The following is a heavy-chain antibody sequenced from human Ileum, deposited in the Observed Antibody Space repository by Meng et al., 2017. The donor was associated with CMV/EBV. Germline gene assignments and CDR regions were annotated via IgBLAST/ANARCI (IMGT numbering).Heavy chain of an antibody. Sequence: GSLRLSCTVSGASISDYYWSWIRQPQGKGLEGIGYTYYSGSPKYNPSLKRRVTISVDTSKSQFSLKLSSVTAADTAVYYCARRRQLDAHYYYYAMDVWGQGTTVTVSS. CDR2: TYYSGSP. CDR1: GASISDYY. CDR3: ARRRQLDAHYYYYAMDV. V-gene: IGHV4-59*01. D-gene: IGHD2-2*03. J-gene: IGHJ6*02.